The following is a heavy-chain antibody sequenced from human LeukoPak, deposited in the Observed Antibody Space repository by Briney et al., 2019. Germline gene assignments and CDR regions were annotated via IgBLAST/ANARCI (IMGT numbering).Heavy chain of an antibody. J-gene: IGHJ6*02. Sequence: PGRSLRLSCAASGFTFDDYAMHWVRQAPGKGLEWVSGISWNSGSIGYADSVKGRSTISRDNAKNSLYLQMNSLRAEDTALYYCAKGEEYYGSGSYYRVYGMDVWGQGTTVTVSS. CDR3: AKGEEYYGSGSYYRVYGMDV. CDR2: ISWNSGSI. D-gene: IGHD3-10*01. V-gene: IGHV3-9*01. CDR1: GFTFDDYA.